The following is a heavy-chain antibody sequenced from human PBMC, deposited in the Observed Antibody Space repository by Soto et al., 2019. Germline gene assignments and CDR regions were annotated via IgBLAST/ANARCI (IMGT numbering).Heavy chain of an antibody. CDR3: ARDRGYR. CDR2: IYSGGST. J-gene: IGHJ3*01. V-gene: IGHV3-66*01. CDR1: GFSVSNNY. D-gene: IGHD5-12*01. Sequence: QLVESGGGLVQPGGSLRLSCAASGFSVSNNYMKWVRQAPGKGLEWVSLIYSGGSTYYADSVKGRFTISRDNSKNTLFLQMTSLRVDDTAVYYCARDRGYRWGQGTMVTVSS.